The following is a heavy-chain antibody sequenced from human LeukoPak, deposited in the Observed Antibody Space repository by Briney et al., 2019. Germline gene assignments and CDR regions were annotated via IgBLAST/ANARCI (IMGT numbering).Heavy chain of an antibody. CDR1: GGTFSSYA. J-gene: IGHJ4*02. CDR3: ALLGRSSTSCYRAPDY. V-gene: IGHV1-69*13. D-gene: IGHD2-2*01. Sequence: SVKVSCKASGGTFSSYAISWVRQAPGQGLEWMGGIIPISGTANYAQKFQGRVTITADESTSTAYMELSSLRSEDMAVYYCALLGRSSTSCYRAPDYWGQGTLVTVSS. CDR2: IIPISGTA.